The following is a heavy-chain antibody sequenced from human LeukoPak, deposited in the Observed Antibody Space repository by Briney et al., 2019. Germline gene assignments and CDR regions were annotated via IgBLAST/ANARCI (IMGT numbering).Heavy chain of an antibody. CDR2: IGTAGDT. V-gene: IGHV3-13*01. CDR1: GFTFSSYD. D-gene: IGHD2-15*01. CDR3: VRGPYCSGGSCYGHFDY. Sequence: GGSLRLSCAATGFTFSSYDMYWVRQSTGKGLEWVSAIGTAGDTYYPGSVKGRFTISRENAKNSLYLQMNSLRVGDTAVYYCVRGPYCSGGSCYGHFDYWGQGTLVTASS. J-gene: IGHJ4*02.